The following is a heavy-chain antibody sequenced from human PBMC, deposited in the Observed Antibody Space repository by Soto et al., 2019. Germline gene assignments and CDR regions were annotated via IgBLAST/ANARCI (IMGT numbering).Heavy chain of an antibody. CDR1: GFTFSNAW. CDR3: TTDNLHVDAAMYYCLDY. J-gene: IGHJ4*02. V-gene: IGHV3-15*07. CDR2: IKSKPDGGTT. D-gene: IGHD5-18*01. Sequence: EVQLVESGGGLVKPGGSLRLSCAASGFTFSNAWMNWVRQAPGKGLEWVGRIKSKPDGGTTDYAAPVKGRFTISRDDSKNTLYLQMNSVKTEVTAVYYGTTDNLHVDAAMYYCLDYWGQGTLLTVCS.